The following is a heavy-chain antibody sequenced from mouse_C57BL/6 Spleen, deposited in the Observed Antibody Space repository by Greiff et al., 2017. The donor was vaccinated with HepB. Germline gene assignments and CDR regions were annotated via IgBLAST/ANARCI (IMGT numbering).Heavy chain of an antibody. CDR1: GYAFSSSW. CDR3: ARGDYGSSYGDY. J-gene: IGHJ2*01. Sequence: VQLQQSGPELVKPGASVKISCKASGYAFSSSWINWVKQRPGKGLEWIGRIYPGDGDTNYNGKFKGKATLTADKSSSTAYMQLSSLTSEDSAVYFCARGDYGSSYGDYWGQGTTLTVSS. D-gene: IGHD1-1*01. CDR2: IYPGDGDT. V-gene: IGHV1-82*01.